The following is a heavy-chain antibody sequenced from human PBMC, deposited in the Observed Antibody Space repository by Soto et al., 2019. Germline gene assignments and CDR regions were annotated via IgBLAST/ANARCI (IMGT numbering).Heavy chain of an antibody. CDR2: ISGSGGST. D-gene: IGHD3-3*01. Sequence: EVQLLESGGGLVQPGGSLRLSCAASGFTFSSYAMSWVRQAPGKGLEWVSAISGSGGSTYYADSVKGRFTISTDNSKNTLYLQMNSLRAEDTDVYYCAKDLTCDDFWSGYYAFDYWGQGPLVTVSS. CDR1: GFTFSSYA. V-gene: IGHV3-23*01. J-gene: IGHJ4*02. CDR3: AKDLTCDDFWSGYYAFDY.